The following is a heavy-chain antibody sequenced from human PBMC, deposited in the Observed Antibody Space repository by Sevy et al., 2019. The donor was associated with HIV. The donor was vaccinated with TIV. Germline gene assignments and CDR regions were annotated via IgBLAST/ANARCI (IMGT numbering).Heavy chain of an antibody. J-gene: IGHJ4*02. Sequence: ASVKVSCEASGYTFTGYFMHWVRQAPGQGLEWMGWINPNSGATNYAQKFQGRITMTRDTSITTAYMELSRLTSDDTAVYSCAREALSMTLRWGQGTLVTVSS. V-gene: IGHV1-2*02. CDR3: AREALSMTLR. CDR2: INPNSGAT. CDR1: GYTFTGYF. D-gene: IGHD3-22*01.